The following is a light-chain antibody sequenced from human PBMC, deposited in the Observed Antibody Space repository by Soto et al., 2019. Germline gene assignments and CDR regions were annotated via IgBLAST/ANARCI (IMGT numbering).Light chain of an antibody. CDR3: QQYNSYS. CDR2: KAS. Sequence: DIQITQSPSTLSASVGDRVTITCRASQSISSWLAWYQQKPGKAPKLLIYKASSLESGVPSRFSGSRSGTEFTLTISSLQPDDFATYYCQQYNSYSFGQGTRLEI. V-gene: IGKV1-5*03. J-gene: IGKJ5*01. CDR1: QSISSW.